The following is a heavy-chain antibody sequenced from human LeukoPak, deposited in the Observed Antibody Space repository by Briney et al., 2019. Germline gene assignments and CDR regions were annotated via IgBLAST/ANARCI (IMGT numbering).Heavy chain of an antibody. CDR1: GFTFSNYW. Sequence: PGGSLRLSCAASGFTFSNYWMHWVRQAPGKGLVWVSRISSDGSVTTYADSVKGRFTISRDNAKNTLYLQMNSLRAEDTAEYHCARTAYTTSSLGFWGQGTLVTVSS. V-gene: IGHV3-74*01. CDR2: ISSDGSVT. CDR3: ARTAYTTSSLGF. D-gene: IGHD6-6*01. J-gene: IGHJ4*02.